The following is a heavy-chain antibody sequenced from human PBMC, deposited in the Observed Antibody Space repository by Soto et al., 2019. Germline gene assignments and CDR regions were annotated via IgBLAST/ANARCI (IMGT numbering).Heavy chain of an antibody. Sequence: ASVKVSCKASGYTFTSYGISWVRQAPGQGLEWMGWISTFHGNTNYAQKFQGRVTITADESTSTAYMELSSLRSEDTAVYYCATPRLVSNYLSNDYDYGMDVWGQGTTVTVSS. CDR2: ISTFHGNT. D-gene: IGHD4-4*01. V-gene: IGHV1-18*04. CDR1: GYTFTSYG. CDR3: ATPRLVSNYLSNDYDYGMDV. J-gene: IGHJ6*02.